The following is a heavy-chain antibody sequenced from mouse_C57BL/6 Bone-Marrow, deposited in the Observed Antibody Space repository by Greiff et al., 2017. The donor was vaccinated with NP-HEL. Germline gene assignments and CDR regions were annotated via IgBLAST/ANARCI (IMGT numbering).Heavy chain of an antibody. D-gene: IGHD1-1*01. Sequence: QVQLQQSGPELVKPGASVKLSCKASGYTFTSYDINWVKQRPGQGLEWIGWIYPRDGSTKYNEKFKGKATLTVDTSSSTAYMELHSLTSEDSAVYFGARSPGSSEGNWYFDVWGTGTTVTVSS. CDR3: ARSPGSSEGNWYFDV. V-gene: IGHV1-85*01. J-gene: IGHJ1*03. CDR2: IYPRDGST. CDR1: GYTFTSYD.